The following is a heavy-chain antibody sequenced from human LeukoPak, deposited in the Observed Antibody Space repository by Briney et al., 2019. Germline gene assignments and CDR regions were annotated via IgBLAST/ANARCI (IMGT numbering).Heavy chain of an antibody. CDR2: ISGGGAGT. J-gene: IGHJ4*02. V-gene: IGHV3-23*01. CDR3: AKDFVRYNIQFDY. Sequence: GGSLRLSCAASGLSFSFYAMSWVRQAPGKGLEWVSSISGGGAGTYYADSVRGRFTISRDNSKNTLYLQMNSLRAEDTALYYCAKDFVRYNIQFDYWGQGALVTVSS. CDR1: GLSFSFYA. D-gene: IGHD1-1*01.